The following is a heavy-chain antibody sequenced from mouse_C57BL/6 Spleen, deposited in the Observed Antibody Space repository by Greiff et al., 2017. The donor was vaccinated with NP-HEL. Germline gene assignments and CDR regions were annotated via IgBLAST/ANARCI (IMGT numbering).Heavy chain of an antibody. CDR2: IHPNSGST. J-gene: IGHJ4*01. CDR1: GYTFTSYW. Sequence: QVQLQQPGAELVKPGASVKLSCKASGYTFTSYWMHWVKQRPGQGLEWIGMIHPNSGSTNYNEKFKSKATLTVDKSSSTASMQLSSLTSEDTSVDYGAKIYDEYDGGAMDYWGQGTSVTVSS. V-gene: IGHV1-64*01. D-gene: IGHD2-4*01. CDR3: AKIYDEYDGGAMDY.